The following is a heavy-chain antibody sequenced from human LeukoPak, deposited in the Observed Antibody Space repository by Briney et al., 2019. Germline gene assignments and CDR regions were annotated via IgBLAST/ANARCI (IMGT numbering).Heavy chain of an antibody. Sequence: GGSLRLSCAASGFTFSNYAMNWVRQAPGKGLEWVSSISESGDTTHYADSVKGRFTISRDNAQNTLYLQMNTLRAEDTALYFCAKQWVDCWGQGTLVTVSS. D-gene: IGHD1-26*01. CDR3: AKQWVDC. CDR1: GFTFSNYA. CDR2: ISESGDTT. V-gene: IGHV3-23*01. J-gene: IGHJ4*02.